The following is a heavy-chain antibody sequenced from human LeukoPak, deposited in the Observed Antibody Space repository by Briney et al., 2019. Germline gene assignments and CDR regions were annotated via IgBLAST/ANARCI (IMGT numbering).Heavy chain of an antibody. CDR1: GGSFSVYY. CDR3: ARGPLLNAWRWLVRNGMDV. CDR2: INHSGST. J-gene: IGHJ6*02. D-gene: IGHD6-19*01. V-gene: IGHV4-34*01. Sequence: SETLSLTCAVYGGSFSVYYWSWIRQPPGKGLEWIGEINHSGSTNYNPSLKSRVTISVDTSKNQFSLKLSSVTAADTAVYYCARGPLLNAWRWLVRNGMDVWGQGTTVTVSS.